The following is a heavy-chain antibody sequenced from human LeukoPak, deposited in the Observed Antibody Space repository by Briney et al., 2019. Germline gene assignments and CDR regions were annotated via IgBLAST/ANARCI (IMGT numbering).Heavy chain of an antibody. Sequence: ASVKVSCKVSGYTLTELSMHWVRQAPGQGLEWMGIINPSGGNTNYAQEFQGRVTMTRDMSTSTVYMELSSLRSEDTAVYYCARDLRTITVAGIGVFDIWGQGTMVTVSS. D-gene: IGHD6-19*01. CDR2: INPSGGNT. J-gene: IGHJ3*02. V-gene: IGHV1-46*01. CDR1: GYTLTELS. CDR3: ARDLRTITVAGIGVFDI.